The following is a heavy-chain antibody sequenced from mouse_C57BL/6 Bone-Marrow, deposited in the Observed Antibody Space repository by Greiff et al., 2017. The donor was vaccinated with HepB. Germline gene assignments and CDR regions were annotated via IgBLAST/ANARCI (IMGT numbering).Heavy chain of an antibody. CDR3: ARRDYYGPLSMDY. CDR2: ISNLAYSI. V-gene: IGHV5-15*01. J-gene: IGHJ4*01. Sequence: EVHLVESGGGLVQPGGSLKLSCAASGFTFSDYGMAWVRQAPRKGPEWVAFISNLAYSIYYADTVTGRFTISRENAKNTLYLEMSSLRSEDTAMYYCARRDYYGPLSMDYWGQGTSVTASS. CDR1: GFTFSDYG. D-gene: IGHD1-1*01.